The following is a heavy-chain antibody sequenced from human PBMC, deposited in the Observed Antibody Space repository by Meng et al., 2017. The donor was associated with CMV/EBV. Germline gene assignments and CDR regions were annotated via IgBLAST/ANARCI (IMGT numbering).Heavy chain of an antibody. V-gene: IGHV4-4*07. CDR3: ARDRWGSGWKLFDY. CDR1: GGSIKWLH. D-gene: IGHD6-25*01. Sequence: GSGGSIKWLHWSWIRQPAGKGLEWIGRIYTSGSTNYNPSLKSRVTMSVDTSKNQFSLKLSFVTAADTAVYYCARDRWGSGWKLFDYWGQGTLVTVSS. CDR2: IYTSGST. J-gene: IGHJ4*02.